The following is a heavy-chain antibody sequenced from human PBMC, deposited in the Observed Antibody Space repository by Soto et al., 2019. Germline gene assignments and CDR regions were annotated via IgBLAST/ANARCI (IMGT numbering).Heavy chain of an antibody. D-gene: IGHD3-9*01. CDR1: GGTFSSYA. V-gene: IGHV1-69*13. CDR2: IIPIFGTA. Sequence: GASVKVSCKASGGTFSSYAISWVRQAPGQGLEWMGGIIPIFGTANYAQKFQGRVTITADESTSTAYMELSSLRSEDTAVYYCARSYDILTGYYDYWGQGTLVTVSS. CDR3: ARSYDILTGYYDY. J-gene: IGHJ4*02.